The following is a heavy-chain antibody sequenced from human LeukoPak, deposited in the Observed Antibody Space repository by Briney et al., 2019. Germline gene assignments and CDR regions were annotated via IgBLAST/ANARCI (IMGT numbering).Heavy chain of an antibody. CDR2: ISGTGGDT. J-gene: IGHJ4*02. CDR1: GLTFSRHV. CDR3: SLVPNY. Sequence: GGSLRLSCAASGLTFSRHVMSWVSQAPGKGLEWVSAISGTGGDTYYADSVKGRFTISRDNSKNTLYLQMNNLRAEDTAVYYCSLVPNYWGQGTLVTVS. D-gene: IGHD6-13*01. V-gene: IGHV3-23*01.